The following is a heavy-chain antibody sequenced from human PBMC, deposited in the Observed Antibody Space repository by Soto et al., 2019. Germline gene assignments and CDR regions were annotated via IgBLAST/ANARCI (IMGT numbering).Heavy chain of an antibody. D-gene: IGHD6-19*01. CDR1: GYSFTSYW. J-gene: IGHJ5*02. Sequence: GEYLKISCKGSGYSFTSYWISWVRQMPGKGLEWMGRIDPSDSYTNYSPSFQGHVTISADKSISTAYLQWSSLKGSDTAMYYCARHPTGCVAVACTLNWFDPWGQGTLVAVSS. CDR2: IDPSDSYT. CDR3: ARHPTGCVAVACTLNWFDP. V-gene: IGHV5-10-1*01.